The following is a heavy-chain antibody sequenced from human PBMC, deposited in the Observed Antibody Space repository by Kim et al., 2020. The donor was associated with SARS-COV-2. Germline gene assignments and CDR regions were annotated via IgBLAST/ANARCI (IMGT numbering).Heavy chain of an antibody. V-gene: IGHV1-3*01. D-gene: IGHD1-1*01. J-gene: IGHJ4*02. Sequence: KVQGRVTITRDTSASTAYMELSSLRSEDTAVYYCARDGTTRNGGYYFDYWGQGVLVTVSS. CDR3: ARDGTTRNGGYYFDY.